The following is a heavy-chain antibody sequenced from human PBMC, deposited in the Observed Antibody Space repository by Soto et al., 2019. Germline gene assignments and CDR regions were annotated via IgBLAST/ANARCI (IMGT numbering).Heavy chain of an antibody. D-gene: IGHD2-2*01. Sequence: GGSLRLSCAASGFTFSSYAMSWVRQAQGKGLEWVSAISGSGGSTYYADSVKGRFTISRDNSKNTLYLQMNSLRAEDTAVYYCAKYIGSTSRFYYYYMDVWGKGTTVTVSS. CDR3: AKYIGSTSRFYYYYMDV. CDR2: ISGSGGST. CDR1: GFTFSSYA. J-gene: IGHJ6*03. V-gene: IGHV3-23*01.